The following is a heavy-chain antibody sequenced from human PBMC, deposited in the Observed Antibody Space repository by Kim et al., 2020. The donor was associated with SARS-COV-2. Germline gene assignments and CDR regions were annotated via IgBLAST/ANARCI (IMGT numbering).Heavy chain of an antibody. CDR1: GFSFSDYY. J-gene: IGHJ3*02. CDR3: VREAGYCSSTTCLDDGFDI. Sequence: GGSLRLSCAASGFSFSDYYMSWIRKTPGKGLEWLSFISGSGDIINFADSVKGRFTISRDNSKNSLHLQLDSLRVDDTAVYYCVREAGYCSSTTCLDDGFDIWGQGTKVTVSS. D-gene: IGHD2-2*01. V-gene: IGHV3-11*01. CDR2: ISGSGDII.